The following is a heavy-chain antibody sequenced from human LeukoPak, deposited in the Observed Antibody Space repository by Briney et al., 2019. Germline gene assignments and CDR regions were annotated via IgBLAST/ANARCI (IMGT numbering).Heavy chain of an antibody. CDR3: AKGDCSSTSCYSLDV. J-gene: IGHJ6*02. V-gene: IGHV3-30*18. Sequence: GGSLRLSCATSGFTFSSYGMHWVRQAPGRGLEWVAAISLDGSNKYYAGSVKGRFTISRDNSKNTLYLQMNSLRAEDTAVYYCAKGDCSSTSCYSLDVWGQGTTVTVSS. CDR2: ISLDGSNK. D-gene: IGHD2-2*02. CDR1: GFTFSSYG.